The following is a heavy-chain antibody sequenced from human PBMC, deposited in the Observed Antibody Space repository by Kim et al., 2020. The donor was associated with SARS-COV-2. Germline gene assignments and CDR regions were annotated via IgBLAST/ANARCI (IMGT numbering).Heavy chain of an antibody. V-gene: IGHV4-39*01. D-gene: IGHD6-19*01. CDR2: IYYSGST. J-gene: IGHJ4*02. CDR1: GGSISSSSYY. CDR3: ARVVQQWLVLFDY. Sequence: SETLSLTCTVSGGSISSSSYYWGWIRQPPGKGLEWIGSIYYSGSTYYNPSLKSRVTISVDTSKNQFSLKLSSVTAADTAVYYCARVVQQWLVLFDYWGQGTLVTVSS.